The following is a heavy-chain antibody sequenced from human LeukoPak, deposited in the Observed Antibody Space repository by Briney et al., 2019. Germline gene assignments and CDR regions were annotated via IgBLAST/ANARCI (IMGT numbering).Heavy chain of an antibody. V-gene: IGHV4-30-2*01. J-gene: IGHJ4*02. Sequence: SSQTLSLTCAVSGGSISSGGYSWSWIRQPPGKGLEWIGYIYDSGSTYYNPSLKSRVTISLDRSKNQFSLKLSSVTAADTAVYYCARYGGSGTYFFDYWGRGTLVTVSS. CDR3: ARYGGSGTYFFDY. CDR1: GGSISSGGYS. D-gene: IGHD3-10*01. CDR2: IYDSGST.